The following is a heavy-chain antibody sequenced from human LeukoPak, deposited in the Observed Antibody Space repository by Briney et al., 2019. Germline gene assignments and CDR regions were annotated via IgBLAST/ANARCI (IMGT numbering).Heavy chain of an antibody. Sequence: GGSLRLSCAASGFTFSSYWMSWVRQAPGKGLEWVANIKQDGSEKYYVDSVKGRFTVSRDNAKNSLYLQMNSLRAEDTAVYYCARVDHRGLEWLSTYYYYYYMDVWGKGTTVTVSS. V-gene: IGHV3-7*01. D-gene: IGHD3-3*01. J-gene: IGHJ6*03. CDR2: IKQDGSEK. CDR3: ARVDHRGLEWLSTYYYYYYMDV. CDR1: GFTFSSYW.